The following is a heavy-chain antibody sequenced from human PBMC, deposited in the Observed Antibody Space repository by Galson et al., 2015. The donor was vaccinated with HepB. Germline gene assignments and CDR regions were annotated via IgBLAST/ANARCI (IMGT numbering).Heavy chain of an antibody. J-gene: IGHJ4*02. CDR1: GFTFSSYA. D-gene: IGHD3-22*01. CDR2: ISGTGGST. Sequence: SLRLSCAASGFTFSSYAMSWVRQAPGKGLEWVSAISGTGGSTYYADSVKGRFTISRDNSKNTLYLQMNSLRAEDTAIYYCANWNPYYDNNHDYWGQGTLVTVSS. V-gene: IGHV3-23*01. CDR3: ANWNPYYDNNHDY.